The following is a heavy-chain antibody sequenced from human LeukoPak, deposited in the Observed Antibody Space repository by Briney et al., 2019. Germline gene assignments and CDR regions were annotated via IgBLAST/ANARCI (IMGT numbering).Heavy chain of an antibody. Sequence: PGGSLRLSCAASGFTFSSYAMSWVRQAPGKGLEWVSAISGSGGGTYYADSVKGRFTISRDNSKNTLYLQMNSLRAEDTAVYYCARDGYCSSTSCSAPYYYYGMDVWGQGTTVTVSS. CDR1: GFTFSSYA. D-gene: IGHD2-2*03. CDR3: ARDGYCSSTSCSAPYYYYGMDV. CDR2: ISGSGGGT. J-gene: IGHJ6*02. V-gene: IGHV3-23*01.